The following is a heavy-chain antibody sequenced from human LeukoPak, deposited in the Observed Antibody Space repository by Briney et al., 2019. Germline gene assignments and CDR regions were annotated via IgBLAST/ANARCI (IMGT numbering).Heavy chain of an antibody. CDR2: VSTSNGAT. D-gene: IGHD5-18*01. J-gene: IGHJ4*02. Sequence: ASVKVSCKTSGYNFNRYTITWMRQAPGQGLEWMGWVSTSNGATNYAEKFQDRVTMTTETVTKTAYMELRRLQSGDTAMYFCARVSDTSMVTPGFDSWGQGTLVTVSS. CDR3: ARVSDTSMVTPGFDS. V-gene: IGHV1-18*01. CDR1: GYNFNRYT.